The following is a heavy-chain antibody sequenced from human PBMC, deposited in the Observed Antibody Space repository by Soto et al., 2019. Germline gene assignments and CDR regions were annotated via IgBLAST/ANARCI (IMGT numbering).Heavy chain of an antibody. CDR1: GGSISSYY. J-gene: IGHJ4*02. Sequence: XXTLSLPFTVSGGSISSYYLTWIRQPPGKGLEWIGYIYYSGSTNYNPSLKSRVTLSVDTSKNQFSLKLSSVTSADTAVYYCARLGGLLNDYWGQGTLVTVSS. CDR3: ARLGGLLNDY. V-gene: IGHV4-59*08. CDR2: IYYSGST.